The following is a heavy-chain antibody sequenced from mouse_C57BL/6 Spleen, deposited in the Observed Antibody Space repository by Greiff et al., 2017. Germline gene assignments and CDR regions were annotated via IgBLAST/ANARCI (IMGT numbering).Heavy chain of an antibody. J-gene: IGHJ4*01. CDR2: IDPETGGT. Sequence: QVQLQQSGAELVRPGASVTLSCKASGYTFTDYEMHWVKQTPVHGLEWIGAIDPETGGTAYNQKFKGKAILTADKSSSTSYMEHRSLTSEDAAVYYCTRRGYSNDEAMDYWGQGTSGTVSS. V-gene: IGHV1-15*01. CDR3: TRRGYSNDEAMDY. D-gene: IGHD2-12*01. CDR1: GYTFTDYE.